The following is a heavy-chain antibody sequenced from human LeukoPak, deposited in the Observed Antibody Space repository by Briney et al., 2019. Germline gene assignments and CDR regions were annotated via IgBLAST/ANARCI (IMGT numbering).Heavy chain of an antibody. CDR3: ARGGSYSSWFDP. V-gene: IGHV1-3*01. Sequence: GASVKVSCKASGYTFTSYAMHWVRQAPGQRLEWMGWINAGNGNTKYSQKFQGRVTITRDTSASTAYMELSSLRSEDTTVYYCARGGSYSSWFDPWGQGTLVTVSS. J-gene: IGHJ5*02. D-gene: IGHD1-26*01. CDR2: INAGNGNT. CDR1: GYTFTSYA.